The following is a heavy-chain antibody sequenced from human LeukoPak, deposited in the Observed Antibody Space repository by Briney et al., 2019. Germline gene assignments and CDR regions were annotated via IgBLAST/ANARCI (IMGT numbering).Heavy chain of an antibody. CDR3: ARDRRYYDSSGYYFHWYFDL. Sequence: GGSLRLSCAPSGFTVSSTYMSWVPQAPRKGLERVSVIFSGVSTYYADSVKGRFTISRDNSKNTLYLQMNSLRDEDTALYYCARDRRYYDSSGYYFHWYFDLWGRGTLVTVSS. D-gene: IGHD3-22*01. J-gene: IGHJ2*01. CDR2: IFSGVST. CDR1: GFTVSSTY. V-gene: IGHV3-53*01.